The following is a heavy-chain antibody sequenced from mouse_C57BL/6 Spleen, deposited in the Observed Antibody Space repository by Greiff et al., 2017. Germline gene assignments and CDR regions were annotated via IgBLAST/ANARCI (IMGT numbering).Heavy chain of an antibody. CDR1: GYTFTSYW. J-gene: IGHJ4*01. CDR3: AREGGYDGYAMDY. CDR2: IDPSDSYT. D-gene: IGHD2-2*01. V-gene: IGHV1-59*01. Sequence: QVHVKQPGAELVRPGTSVKLSCKASGYTFTSYWMHWVKQRPGQGLEWIGVIDPSDSYTNYNQKFKGKATLTVDTSSSTAYMQLSSLTSEDSAVYYGAREGGYDGYAMDYWGQGTSVTVSS.